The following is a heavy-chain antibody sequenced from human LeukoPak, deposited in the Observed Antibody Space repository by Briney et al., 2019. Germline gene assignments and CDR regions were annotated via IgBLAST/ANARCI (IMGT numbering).Heavy chain of an antibody. CDR3: AKDGSIEVANWNDY. V-gene: IGHV3-23*01. CDR2: ISGSGGST. Sequence: PGGSLRLSCAVSGLTLKSCAMGWLRQAPGKGLEWVSAISGSGGSTYYADSVKGRFTISRDNSKNTLYLQMNILRAEDTAVYYCAKDGSIEVANWNDYWGQGTLVTVSS. CDR1: GLTLKSCA. J-gene: IGHJ4*02. D-gene: IGHD6-19*01.